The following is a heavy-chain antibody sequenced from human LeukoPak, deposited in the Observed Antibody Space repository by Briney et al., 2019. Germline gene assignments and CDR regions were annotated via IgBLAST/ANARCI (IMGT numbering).Heavy chain of an antibody. Sequence: GASVKVSCKASGYTFTGYYMHWVRQAPGQGLEWMGWINPNSGGTNYAQKFQGRVTMTRDTSISTAYMELSRLRSDDTAVYYCARELAYYYGSGSYRGEYNWFDPWGQGTLVTVSS. CDR2: INPNSGGT. J-gene: IGHJ5*02. V-gene: IGHV1-2*02. CDR1: GYTFTGYY. CDR3: ARELAYYYGSGSYRGEYNWFDP. D-gene: IGHD3-10*01.